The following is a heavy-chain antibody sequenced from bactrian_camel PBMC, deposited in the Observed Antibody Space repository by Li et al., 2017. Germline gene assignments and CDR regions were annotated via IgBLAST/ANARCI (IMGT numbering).Heavy chain of an antibody. V-gene: IGHV3S31*01. J-gene: IGHJ4*01. CDR1: GFAFRIDS. Sequence: VQLVESGGGLVQPGGPLRLSCAASGFAFRIDSMSWVRQAPGKGLEWVSTIHSSGGTTYYAVSVKGRFTISKDNAKNALYLQMNVLKPDDTAMYYCAAAVRWQFGSASLLRASYNYWGQGTQVTVS. CDR2: IHSSGGTT. D-gene: IGHD1*01. CDR3: AAAVRWQFGSASLLRASYNY.